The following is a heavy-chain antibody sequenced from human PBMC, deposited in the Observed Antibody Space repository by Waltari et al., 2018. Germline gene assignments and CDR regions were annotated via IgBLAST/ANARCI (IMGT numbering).Heavy chain of an antibody. Sequence: EVQLVASGGGLVKPGGSLRLSCATSGFTFSTDSMNWVRQAPGKGLEWVSSISSSSSNRYYADSVKGRFTISRDNAKNSMYMQLNSLRVEDTAIYYCARGVSITETPWFAYWGQGTLVTVSS. D-gene: IGHD5-12*01. CDR1: GFTFSTDS. J-gene: IGHJ4*02. CDR3: ARGVSITETPWFAY. CDR2: ISSSSSNR. V-gene: IGHV3-21*02.